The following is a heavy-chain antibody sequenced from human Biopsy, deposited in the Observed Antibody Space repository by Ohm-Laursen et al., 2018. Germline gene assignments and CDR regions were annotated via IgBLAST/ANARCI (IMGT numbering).Heavy chain of an antibody. CDR1: GGSISSGGSY. V-gene: IGHV4-31*01. CDR2: IFNSANT. CDR3: ARGDYFDSNGYFWFDP. J-gene: IGHJ5*02. Sequence: PSETLSLTCTVSGGSISSGGSYWSWIRQRPGKGLEWIGYIFNSANTYYNPSLKNLITISGDTSKNQFSLKLNPVTAADTAVYYCARGDYFDSNGYFWFDPWGQGTLATVSS. D-gene: IGHD3-22*01.